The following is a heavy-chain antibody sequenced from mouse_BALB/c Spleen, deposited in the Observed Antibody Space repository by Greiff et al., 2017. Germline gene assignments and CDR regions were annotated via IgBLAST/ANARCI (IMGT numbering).Heavy chain of an antibody. CDR2: IYPGNGDT. CDR3: ARPFAY. CDR1: GYTFTSYN. V-gene: IGHV1-12*01. J-gene: IGHJ3*01. Sequence: QVPLQQPGAELVKPGASVKMSCKASGYTFTSYNMHWVKQTPGQGLEWIGAIYPGNGDTSYNQKFKGKATLTADKSSSTAYMQLSSLTSEDSAVYYCARPFAYWGQGTLVTVSA.